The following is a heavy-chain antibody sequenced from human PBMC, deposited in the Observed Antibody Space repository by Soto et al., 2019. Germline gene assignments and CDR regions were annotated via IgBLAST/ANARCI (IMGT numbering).Heavy chain of an antibody. CDR3: AKDYDRSGYYYGWFDA. D-gene: IGHD3-22*01. Sequence: EVQLLESGGGLVQPGGSLRLSCAASGFTFSSYAMSWVRQAPGKGLEWVSAITGSGGSTFYADSVKGRFTISRDNSENALYLQINSLRAEDTAVYYCAKDYDRSGYYYGWFDAWGQGTLVTVSS. CDR1: GFTFSSYA. J-gene: IGHJ5*02. CDR2: ITGSGGST. V-gene: IGHV3-23*01.